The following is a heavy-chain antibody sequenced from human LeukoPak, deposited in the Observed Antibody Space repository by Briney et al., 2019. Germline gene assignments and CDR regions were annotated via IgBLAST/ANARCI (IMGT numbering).Heavy chain of an antibody. V-gene: IGHV4-39*01. CDR3: AREDGV. CDR2: IHYSGTT. Sequence: SETLSLTCTVSGGSVSSSSHYWGWIRQPPGKGLEWIGSIHYSGTTYYNPSLKSRVSISVDTSKNQVSLKLSSVTAADTAVYYCAREDGVWGQGTTVTVSS. J-gene: IGHJ6*02. CDR1: GGSVSSSSHY.